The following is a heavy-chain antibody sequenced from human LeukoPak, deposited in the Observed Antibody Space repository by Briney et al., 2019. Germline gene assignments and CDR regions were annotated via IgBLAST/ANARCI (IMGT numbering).Heavy chain of an antibody. CDR1: GYTCTSFY. J-gene: IGHJ4*02. CDR3: ARGPTVLYFDY. Sequence: ASVKVSCKTSGYTCTSFYMHWVRQAPGQGLEWMGVINPSGGCTTYAQNFQRRVTMNRDQSTSTAYLELSSLGSEDTAVYYCARGPTVLYFDYWGQGTLVTVPS. D-gene: IGHD1-14*01. V-gene: IGHV1-46*01. CDR2: INPSGGCT.